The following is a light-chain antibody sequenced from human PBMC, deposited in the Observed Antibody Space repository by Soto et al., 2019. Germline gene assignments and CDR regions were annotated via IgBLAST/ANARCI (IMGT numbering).Light chain of an antibody. J-gene: IGKJ1*01. CDR2: KAS. CDR1: QTISSW. Sequence: IQLTQSPSSLSASVGDRVTITCRASQTISSWLAWYQQKPGKAPKLLIYKASTLKSGVPSRFSGSGSGTEFTLTISSLQPDDFATYYCQHFIRYSAGFGQGTKVDI. V-gene: IGKV1-5*03. CDR3: QHFIRYSAG.